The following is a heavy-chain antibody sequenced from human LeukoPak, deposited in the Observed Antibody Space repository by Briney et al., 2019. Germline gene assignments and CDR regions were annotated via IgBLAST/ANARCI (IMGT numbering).Heavy chain of an antibody. D-gene: IGHD5-18*01. V-gene: IGHV4-59*12. CDR1: GGSISSYY. CDR2: IYYSGST. J-gene: IGHJ4*02. CDR3: ARGHRYTAMVSG. Sequence: SETLSLTCTVSGGSISSYYWSWIRQPPGKGLEWIGYIYYSGSTNYKPSLKSRVTISVDTSKNQFSLKLSSVTAADTAVYYCARGHRYTAMVSGWGQGTLVTVSS.